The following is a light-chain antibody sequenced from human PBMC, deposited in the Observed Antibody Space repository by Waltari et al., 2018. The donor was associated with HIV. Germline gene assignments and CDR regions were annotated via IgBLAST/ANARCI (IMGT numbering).Light chain of an antibody. J-gene: IGLJ2*01. CDR1: SSDVGGYDY. CDR3: CSYASNYILI. V-gene: IGLV2-11*01. Sequence: QSALTQPRSVSGSPGQSVTISCTGTSSDVGGYDYVSWYQQHPGKAPKVIISEVSRRPSGVPGRFSASKSGNTASLTISGLQAADEADYFCCSYASNYILIFGGGTNLTVL. CDR2: EVS.